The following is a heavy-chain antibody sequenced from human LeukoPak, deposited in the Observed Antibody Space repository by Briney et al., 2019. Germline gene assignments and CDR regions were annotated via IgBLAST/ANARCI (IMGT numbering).Heavy chain of an antibody. CDR2: ISGSGADT. Sequence: GGSLRLSSAASGFTLSSYATTWVRQAPGKGLEWVSAISGSGADTYYADSVKGRFTISRDTSKNTVYLQMNSLRDEDTAVYYCAKQLDSGNYYPTGDDYWGQGTLVTVS. V-gene: IGHV3-23*01. CDR3: AKQLDSGNYYPTGDDY. D-gene: IGHD3-10*01. J-gene: IGHJ4*02. CDR1: GFTLSSYA.